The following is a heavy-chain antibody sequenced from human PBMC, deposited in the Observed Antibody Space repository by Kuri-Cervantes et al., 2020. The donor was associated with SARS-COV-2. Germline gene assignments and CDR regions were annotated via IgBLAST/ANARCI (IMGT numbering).Heavy chain of an antibody. V-gene: IGHV1-69*13. CDR2: IIPIFGTA. CDR1: GGTFSSYA. Sequence: SVKVSCKASGGTFSSYAISWVRQAPGQGLEWMGGIIPIFGTANYAQEFQGRVTITADESTSTAYMELSSLRSEDTAVYYCATTNDSILLGFDAFDIWGQGTMVTVSS. CDR3: ATTNDSILLGFDAFDI. D-gene: IGHD3-22*01. J-gene: IGHJ3*02.